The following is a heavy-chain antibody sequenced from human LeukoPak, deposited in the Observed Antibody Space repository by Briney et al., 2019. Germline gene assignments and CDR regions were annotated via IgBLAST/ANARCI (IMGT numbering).Heavy chain of an antibody. J-gene: IGHJ4*02. CDR2: INPSGGST. D-gene: IGHD3-16*02. CDR3: ARALWGSYRYTSDY. CDR1: GYTCTSYY. Sequence: GASVKVSCRASGYTCTSYYIHWVRQAPGQGLEWMGIINPSGGSTGYAQKFQDRVTMSRDTSTSTVYMELSSLRSEDTAVYYCARALWGSYRYTSDYWGQGTLVTVSS. V-gene: IGHV1-46*01.